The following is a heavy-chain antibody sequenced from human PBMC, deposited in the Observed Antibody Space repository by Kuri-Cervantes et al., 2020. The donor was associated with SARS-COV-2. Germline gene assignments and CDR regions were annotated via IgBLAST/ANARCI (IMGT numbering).Heavy chain of an antibody. Sequence: GESLKISCAASGFTFSSYAMSWVRQAPGKGLECVSIISSGSGNTYYTDSVKGRFTTSRHNSKNSLYLQMNSLTAEDTAIYYCAKTLVVPAGLPRPNYF. CDR2: ISSGSGNT. J-gene: IGHJ2*01. D-gene: IGHD2-2*02. CDR1: GFTFSSYA. CDR3: AKTLVVPAGLPRPNYF. V-gene: IGHV3-23*01.